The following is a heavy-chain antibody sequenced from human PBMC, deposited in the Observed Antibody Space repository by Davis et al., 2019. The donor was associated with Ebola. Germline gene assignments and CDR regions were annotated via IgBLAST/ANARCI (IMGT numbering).Heavy chain of an antibody. CDR3: AKAPSGWYWFDP. D-gene: IGHD6-19*01. V-gene: IGHV3-53*01. J-gene: IGHJ5*02. CDR1: GFSVSGYY. Sequence: GGSLRLSCAASGFSVSGYYMSWVRQAPGKGLEWVSVVYVAGNTYYADSVKGRFTISRDNSKNTLYLQMNSLRAEDTAVYYCAKAPSGWYWFDPWGQGTLVTVSS. CDR2: VYVAGNT.